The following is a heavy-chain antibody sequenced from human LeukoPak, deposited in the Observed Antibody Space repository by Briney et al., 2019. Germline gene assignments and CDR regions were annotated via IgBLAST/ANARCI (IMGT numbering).Heavy chain of an antibody. CDR3: AKDPSDLGGSGSNNYFDC. J-gene: IGHJ4*02. CDR2: ITYSSGYT. D-gene: IGHD3-10*01. CDR1: GFTFSSYD. V-gene: IGHV3-23*01. Sequence: PGGSLRLSCAASGFTFSSYDMSWVRQAPEKGLEWVSGITYSSGYTYYADSVKGRFTISRDNSRNTLYLQMNSLRAEDTAVYYCAKDPSDLGGSGSNNYFDCWGQGTLVTVSS.